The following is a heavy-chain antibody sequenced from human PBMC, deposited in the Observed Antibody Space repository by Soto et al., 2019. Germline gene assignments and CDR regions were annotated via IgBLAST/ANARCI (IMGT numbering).Heavy chain of an antibody. D-gene: IGHD3-3*01. V-gene: IGHV4-34*01. CDR2: INHSGST. J-gene: IGHJ6*03. Sequence: SETLSLTCAVYGGSFSGYYWSWIRQPPWKGLEWIGEINHSGSTNYNPSLKSRVTISVDTSKNQFSLKLSSVTAADTAVYYCAREGVKDFWSGYYSPYYMDVWGKGTTVTVSS. CDR1: GGSFSGYY. CDR3: AREGVKDFWSGYYSPYYMDV.